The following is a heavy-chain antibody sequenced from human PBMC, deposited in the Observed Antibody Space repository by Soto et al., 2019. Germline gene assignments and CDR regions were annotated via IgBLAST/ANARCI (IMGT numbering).Heavy chain of an antibody. Sequence: ASVKVSCKASGYRFTSYYMHWVRQAPGQGLEWMGIINPNSGITNYAQNFQGRVTMTRDTSTSTVYMELSSLKSEDTAVYYCARHNSQWPNWFDPWGQGTLVTVSS. V-gene: IGHV1-46*01. D-gene: IGHD1-1*01. CDR3: ARHNSQWPNWFDP. CDR1: GYRFTSYY. J-gene: IGHJ5*02. CDR2: INPNSGIT.